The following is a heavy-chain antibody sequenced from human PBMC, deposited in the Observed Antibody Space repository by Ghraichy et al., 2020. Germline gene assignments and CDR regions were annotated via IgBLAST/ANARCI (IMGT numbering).Heavy chain of an antibody. CDR3: ARGYCTNGVCYGHDY. CDR2: INPNSGGT. V-gene: IGHV1-2*06. Sequence: ASVKVSCKASGYTFTGYYMHWVRQAPGQGLEWMGRINPNSGGTNYAQKFQGRVTMTRDTSISTAYMELSRLRSDDTAVYYCARGYCTNGVCYGHDYWGQGTLVTVSS. CDR1: GYTFTGYY. D-gene: IGHD2-8*01. J-gene: IGHJ4*02.